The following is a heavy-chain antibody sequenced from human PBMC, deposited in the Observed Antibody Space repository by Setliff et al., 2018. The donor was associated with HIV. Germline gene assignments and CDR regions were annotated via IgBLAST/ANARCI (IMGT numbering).Heavy chain of an antibody. J-gene: IGHJ5*01. V-gene: IGHV4-59*03. D-gene: IGHD1-7*01. CDR3: AKRAVQDGTVTSSNWFES. Sequence: SETLSLTCTVSGGSISSNYWSWMRQPPGKGLEWIGHIYYSGSTNYNPSLKSRVTISVDTSRNQFSLNLSSVTAADTAVYYCAKRAVQDGTVTSSNWFESWGQGTLVTSPQ. CDR1: GGSISSNY. CDR2: IYYSGST.